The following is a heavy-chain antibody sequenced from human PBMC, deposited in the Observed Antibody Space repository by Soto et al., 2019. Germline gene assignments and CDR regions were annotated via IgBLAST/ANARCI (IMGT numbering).Heavy chain of an antibody. J-gene: IGHJ4*02. V-gene: IGHV5-51*01. CDR3: ARVQSSGYYNSLTFHFDY. Sequence: PGESLKISCKGSGYSFTSYWIGWVRQMPGKGLEWMGIIYPGDSDTRYSPSFQGQVTISADKSISTAYLQWSSLKASDTAMYYCARVQSSGYYNSLTFHFDYWGQGTLVTVSS. CDR2: IYPGDSDT. D-gene: IGHD3-22*01. CDR1: GYSFTSYW.